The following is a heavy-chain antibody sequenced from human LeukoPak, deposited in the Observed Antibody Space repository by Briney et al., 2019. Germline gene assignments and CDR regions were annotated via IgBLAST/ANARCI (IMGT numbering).Heavy chain of an antibody. J-gene: IGHJ6*02. D-gene: IGHD3-22*01. CDR1: GFTFSSYA. V-gene: IGHV3-30-3*01. CDR2: ISYDGSNK. Sequence: PGGSLRLSCAASGFTFSSYAMHWVRQAPGKGLEWVAVISYDGSNKYYADSVKGRFTISRDNSKNTLYLQMNSLRAEDTAKYYCVREGFDNSGYPYYYYNYGLDVWGQGTTVTVSS. CDR3: VREGFDNSGYPYYYYNYGLDV.